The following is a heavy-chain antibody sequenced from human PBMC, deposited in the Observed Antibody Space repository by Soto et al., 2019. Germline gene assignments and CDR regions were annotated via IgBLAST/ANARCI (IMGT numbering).Heavy chain of an antibody. Sequence: GGSLRLSCAASGFTFSSYGMHWVRQAPGKGLEWVAVISYDGSNKYYADSVKGRFTISRDNSKNTLYLQMNSLRAEDTAVYYCAKDQGVVAATQTYYYYGMDVWGQGTTVTVSS. D-gene: IGHD2-15*01. J-gene: IGHJ6*02. CDR1: GFTFSSYG. CDR3: AKDQGVVAATQTYYYYGMDV. CDR2: ISYDGSNK. V-gene: IGHV3-30*18.